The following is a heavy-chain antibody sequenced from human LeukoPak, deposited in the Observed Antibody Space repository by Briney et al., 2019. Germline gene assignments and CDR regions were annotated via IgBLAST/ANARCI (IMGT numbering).Heavy chain of an antibody. CDR1: GYTFTSYY. CDR2: INPSGGST. V-gene: IGHV1-46*01. D-gene: IGHD3-3*01. Sequence: ASVKVSFKASGYTFTSYYMHWVRQAPGQGLEWMGIINPSGGSTSYAQRFQGRVTMTRDTSTSTVYMELSSLRSEDTAVYYCARDLRPGYYDFWSGYFDYWGQGTLVTVSS. J-gene: IGHJ4*02. CDR3: ARDLRPGYYDFWSGYFDY.